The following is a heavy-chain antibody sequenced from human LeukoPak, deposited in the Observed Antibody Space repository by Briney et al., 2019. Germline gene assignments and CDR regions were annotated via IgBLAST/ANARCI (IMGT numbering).Heavy chain of an antibody. V-gene: IGHV3-15*01. D-gene: IGHD2-15*01. CDR3: TTDLDCSGGSCYSSGQTSYYFDY. Sequence: GGSLRLSCAASGFTFSNAWMSWVRQAPGKGLEWVGRIKSKTDGGTTDYAAPVKGRFTISRDDSKNTLYLQMNSLKTEDTAVYYCTTDLDCSGGSCYSSGQTSYYFDYWGQGTLVTVSS. CDR1: GFTFSNAW. J-gene: IGHJ4*02. CDR2: IKSKTDGGTT.